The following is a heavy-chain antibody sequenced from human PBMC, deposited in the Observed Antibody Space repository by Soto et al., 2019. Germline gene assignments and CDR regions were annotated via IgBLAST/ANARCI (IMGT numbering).Heavy chain of an antibody. V-gene: IGHV4-59*08. CDR2: IYYTGST. D-gene: IGHD3-16*01. Sequence: PSETLSLTCTVSGGSINSYYWSWIRQPPGKGLEWIGQIYYTGSTNYNPSLKGRVTISVDRSKNQFSLRLSSVTAADTAVYYCVMAKPTLSNWIDPWGQGTLVTVSS. CDR3: VMAKPTLSNWIDP. CDR1: GGSINSYY. J-gene: IGHJ5*02.